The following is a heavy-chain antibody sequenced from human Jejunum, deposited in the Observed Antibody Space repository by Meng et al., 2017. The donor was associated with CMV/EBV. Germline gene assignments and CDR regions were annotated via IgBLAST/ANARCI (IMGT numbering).Heavy chain of an antibody. Sequence: AYGFTFSDCYMSWIRQATGKGLEWVSYISSSGYSIYYAESVKGRFTISRDNAKNSLYLQMNSLRAEDTAVYYCVGLPKSGHWHFDLWGRGTLVTVSS. D-gene: IGHD1-26*01. J-gene: IGHJ2*01. CDR1: GFTFSDCY. V-gene: IGHV3-11*04. CDR2: ISSSGYSI. CDR3: VGLPKSGHWHFDL.